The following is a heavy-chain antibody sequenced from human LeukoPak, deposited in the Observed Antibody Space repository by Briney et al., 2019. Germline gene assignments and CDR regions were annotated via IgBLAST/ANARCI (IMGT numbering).Heavy chain of an antibody. Sequence: GASVKVSCKASGYTFTSYDINWVRQATGQGLEWMGWMNPNSGNTGYAQKFQGRVTMTRNTSISTAYMELSSLRSEDTAVYHCARVAAAGTPSYAEYFQHWGQGTLVTVSS. D-gene: IGHD6-13*01. J-gene: IGHJ1*01. CDR3: ARVAAAGTPSYAEYFQH. CDR2: MNPNSGNT. CDR1: GYTFTSYD. V-gene: IGHV1-8*01.